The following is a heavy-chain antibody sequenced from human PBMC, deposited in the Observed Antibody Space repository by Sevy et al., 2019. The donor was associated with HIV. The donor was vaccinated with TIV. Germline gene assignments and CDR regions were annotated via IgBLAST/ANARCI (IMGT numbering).Heavy chain of an antibody. Sequence: ASVEVSCKASGYTFTGYYMHWVRQAPGQGLEWMGWINPNSGGTNYAQKFQGRVTMTRDTSISTAYMELSRLRSDDTAVYYCARVSYSSGWPLDYWGQGTLVTVSS. J-gene: IGHJ4*02. D-gene: IGHD6-19*01. V-gene: IGHV1-2*02. CDR1: GYTFTGYY. CDR3: ARVSYSSGWPLDY. CDR2: INPNSGGT.